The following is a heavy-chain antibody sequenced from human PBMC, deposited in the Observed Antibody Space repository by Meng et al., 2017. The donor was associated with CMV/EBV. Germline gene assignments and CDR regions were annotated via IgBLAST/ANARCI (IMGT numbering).Heavy chain of an antibody. CDR1: GGSFSGYY. CDR2: INHSGST. D-gene: IGHD3-10*01. J-gene: IGHJ6*02. V-gene: IGHV4-34*01. CDR3: ARGRHSYYYGSGSWGMDV. Sequence: SQTLSLTGAVYGGSFSGYYWSWIRQPPGKGLEWIGEINHSGSTNYNPSLKSRVTISVDTSKNQFSLKLSSVTAADTAVYYCARGRHSYYYGSGSWGMDVWGQGTTVTVSS.